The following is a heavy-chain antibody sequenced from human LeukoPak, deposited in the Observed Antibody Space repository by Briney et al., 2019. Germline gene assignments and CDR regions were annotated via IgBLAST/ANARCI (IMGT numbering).Heavy chain of an antibody. V-gene: IGHV3-53*01. D-gene: IGHD3-3*02. J-gene: IGHJ4*02. Sequence: GGSLRLSCAASGFTVSSNYMSWVRQAPGKGLEWVSVIYSGGSTYYADSVKGRFTISRDNSKNTLYLQMNSLRAEDTAVYYCARAPVSRGFDYWGQGTLVTVSS. CDR2: IYSGGST. CDR3: ARAPVSRGFDY. CDR1: GFTVSSNY.